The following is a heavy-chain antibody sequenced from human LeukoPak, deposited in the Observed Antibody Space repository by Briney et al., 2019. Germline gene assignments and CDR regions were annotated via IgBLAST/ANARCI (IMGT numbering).Heavy chain of an antibody. D-gene: IGHD5-18*01. CDR2: IIPIFGTA. J-gene: IGHJ4*02. V-gene: IGHV1-69*13. CDR3: ARDWGYSYGSYRFDY. CDR1: GGTFSSYA. Sequence: GASVKVSCKASGGTFSSYAISWVRQAPGQGFEWMGGIIPIFGTANYAQKFQGRVTITADESTSTAYMELSSLRSEDTAVYYCARDWGYSYGSYRFDYWGQGTLVTVSS.